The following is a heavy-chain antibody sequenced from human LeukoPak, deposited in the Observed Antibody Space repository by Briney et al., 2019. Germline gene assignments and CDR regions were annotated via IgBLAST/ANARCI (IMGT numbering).Heavy chain of an antibody. CDR2: IYSGGST. CDR1: GFTVSSNY. J-gene: IGHJ4*02. D-gene: IGHD3-10*01. V-gene: IGHV3-66*02. Sequence: PGGSLRLSCAASGFTVSSNYMSWVRQAPGKGLEWVSVIYSGGSTYYADSVKGRFTISRDNSKNTLCHQMNSLRAEDTAVYYCARDRAGDYADYWGQGTLVTVSS. CDR3: ARDRAGDYADY.